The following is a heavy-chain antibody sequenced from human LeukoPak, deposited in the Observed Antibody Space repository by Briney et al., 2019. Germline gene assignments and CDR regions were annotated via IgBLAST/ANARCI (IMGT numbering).Heavy chain of an antibody. CDR3: ARGYPQKYYDFWGGYYTGINFDY. J-gene: IGHJ4*02. Sequence: ASVKVSCKVSGYTLTELSMHWVRQAPGKGLEWMGGFDPEDGETIYAQKFQGRVTMTEDTSTDTAYMELSSLRSEDTAVYYCARGYPQKYYDFWGGYYTGINFDYWGQGTLVTVSS. D-gene: IGHD3-3*01. CDR2: FDPEDGET. CDR1: GYTLTELS. V-gene: IGHV1-24*01.